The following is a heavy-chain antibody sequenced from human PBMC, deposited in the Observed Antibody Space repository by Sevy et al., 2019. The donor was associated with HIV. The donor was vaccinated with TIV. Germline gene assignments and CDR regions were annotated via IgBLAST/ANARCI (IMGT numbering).Heavy chain of an antibody. J-gene: IGHJ4*02. CDR2: ISSSSSTI. V-gene: IGHV3-48*02. CDR3: ARGGYCSGGICYTDDYFDY. Sequence: GGSLRLSCAASGFTFSSYSMNWVRQAPGKGLEWVSYISSSSSTIYYADSLKGRFTISRDNAKNSLYLQMNSLRDEDTAVYYCARGGYCSGGICYTDDYFDYWGQGTLVTVSS. D-gene: IGHD2-15*01. CDR1: GFTFSSYS.